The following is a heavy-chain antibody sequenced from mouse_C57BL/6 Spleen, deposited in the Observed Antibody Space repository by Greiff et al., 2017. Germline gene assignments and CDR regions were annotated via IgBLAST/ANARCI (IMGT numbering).Heavy chain of an antibody. Sequence: VKLMESGAELVKPGASVKMSCKASGYTFTTYPIEWMKQNHGKSLEWIGNFHPYNDDTKYNEKFKGKATLTVEKSSSTVYLELSRLTSDDSAVYYCARSLIYYYGSDYAMDYWGQGTSVTVSS. CDR2: FHPYNDDT. J-gene: IGHJ4*01. CDR1: GYTFTTYP. CDR3: ARSLIYYYGSDYAMDY. D-gene: IGHD1-1*01. V-gene: IGHV1-47*01.